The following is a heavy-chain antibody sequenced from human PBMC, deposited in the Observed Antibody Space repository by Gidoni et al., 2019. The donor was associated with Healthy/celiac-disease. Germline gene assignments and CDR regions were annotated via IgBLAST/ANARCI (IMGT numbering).Heavy chain of an antibody. D-gene: IGHD6-13*01. Sequence: QVQLVQSGAEVKKPGSSVKVSCKASGGTFSSYAISWVRQAPGQGLEWMGGIIPIFGTANYAQKCQGRVTITADKSTSTAYMELSSLRSEDTAVYYCARWDYIAAATTPYYGMDVWGQGTTVTVSS. J-gene: IGHJ6*02. V-gene: IGHV1-69*06. CDR1: GGTFSSYA. CDR3: ARWDYIAAATTPYYGMDV. CDR2: IIPIFGTA.